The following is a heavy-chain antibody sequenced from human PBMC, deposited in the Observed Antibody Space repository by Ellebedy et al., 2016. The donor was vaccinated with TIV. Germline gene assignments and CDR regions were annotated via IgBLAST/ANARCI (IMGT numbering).Heavy chain of an antibody. CDR3: ARVKSTSWYRPFDH. CDR1: GFTFKDHA. Sequence: PGGSLRLSCTTSGFTFKDHAMGWVRRAPGKGLQWVSTISGSASNTLYAYSVQGRFIISKDWSRNTLYLQMSSLRADDTAIYYCARVKSTSWYRPFDHWGQGTLVAVSS. V-gene: IGHV3-23*01. CDR2: ISGSASNT. J-gene: IGHJ4*02. D-gene: IGHD6-19*01.